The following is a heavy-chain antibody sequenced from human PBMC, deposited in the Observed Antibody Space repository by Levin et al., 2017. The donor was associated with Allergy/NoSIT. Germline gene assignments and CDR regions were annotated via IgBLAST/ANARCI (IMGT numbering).Heavy chain of an antibody. V-gene: IGHV3-30*18. J-gene: IGHJ4*02. CDR2: ISYDGSNK. CDR1: GFTFSNYG. Sequence: GGSLRLSCEASGFTFSNYGMHWVRQAPGKGLEWVAVISYDGSNKYYTDSVKGRFTISRDNSKNTLYLQMNSLRVEDTAVYYCAKGELEVPFPFDYWGQGILVTVSS. CDR3: AKGELEVPFPFDY. D-gene: IGHD1-7*01.